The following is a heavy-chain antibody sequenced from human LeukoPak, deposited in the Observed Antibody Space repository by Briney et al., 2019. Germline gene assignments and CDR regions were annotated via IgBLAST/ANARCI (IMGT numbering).Heavy chain of an antibody. J-gene: IGHJ4*02. CDR1: GFTFSSYA. Sequence: PGGSLRLSCSASGFTFSSYAMHWVRQAPGKGLEYVSAITYNGVSTYYADSVKGRFTISRDSSKNTLYLQMSSLRAEDTAVYYCVKTGSSGWYLDYWGQGTLVTVSS. V-gene: IGHV3-64D*06. CDR3: VKTGSSGWYLDY. CDR2: ITYNGVST. D-gene: IGHD6-19*01.